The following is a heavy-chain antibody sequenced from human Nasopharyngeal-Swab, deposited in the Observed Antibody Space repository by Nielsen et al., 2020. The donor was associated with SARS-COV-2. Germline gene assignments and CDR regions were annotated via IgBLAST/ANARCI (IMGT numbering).Heavy chain of an antibody. J-gene: IGHJ6*02. CDR3: ARDIKRYFDWLLPSYYYYGMDV. D-gene: IGHD3-9*01. V-gene: IGHV3-11*04. CDR2: ISSSGSTI. Sequence: GESLKISCAASGFTFSDYYMSWIRQAPGKGLEWVSYISSSGSTIYYADSVKGRFTISRDNDKNSLYLQMNSLRAEDTAVYYCARDIKRYFDWLLPSYYYYGMDVWGQGTTVTVSS. CDR1: GFTFSDYY.